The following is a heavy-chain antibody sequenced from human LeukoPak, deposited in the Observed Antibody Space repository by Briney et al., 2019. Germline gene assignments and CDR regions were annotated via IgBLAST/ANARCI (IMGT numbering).Heavy chain of an antibody. CDR1: SDSTRSYY. CDR2: IYYSGST. Sequence: SETLSLTCTVSSDSTRSYYWSWIRQPPGKGLEWIGYIYYSGSTNYNPSLKSRVTISVDTSKNQFSLKLSSVTAADTAVYYCARSGYSAGFDYWGQGTLVTVSS. V-gene: IGHV4-59*01. CDR3: ARSGYSAGFDY. D-gene: IGHD5-18*01. J-gene: IGHJ4*02.